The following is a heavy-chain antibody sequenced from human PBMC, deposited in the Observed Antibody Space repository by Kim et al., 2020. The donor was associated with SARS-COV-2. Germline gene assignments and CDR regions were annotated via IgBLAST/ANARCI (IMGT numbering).Heavy chain of an antibody. V-gene: IGHV1-3*01. J-gene: IGHJ4*02. D-gene: IGHD3-3*01. Sequence: KNSQNFQGRVTMTRDTSASTAYMELSSLRSEDTAVYFCARGLERSASLDYWGQGTLVAVSS. CDR3: ARGLERSASLDY.